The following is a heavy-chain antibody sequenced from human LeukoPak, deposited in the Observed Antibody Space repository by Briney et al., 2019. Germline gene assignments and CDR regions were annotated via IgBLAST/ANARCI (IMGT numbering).Heavy chain of an antibody. CDR3: ASIAAAGKTPHGMDV. V-gene: IGHV4-59*01. CDR1: GGSISSYY. CDR2: IHYSGST. D-gene: IGHD6-13*01. J-gene: IGHJ6*02. Sequence: SETLSLTCTVSGGSISSYYWSWIRQPPGKGLEWIGYIHYSGSTNYNPSLKSRVTISVDTSKNQFSLKLSSVTAADTAVHYCASIAAAGKTPHGMDVWGQGTTVTVSS.